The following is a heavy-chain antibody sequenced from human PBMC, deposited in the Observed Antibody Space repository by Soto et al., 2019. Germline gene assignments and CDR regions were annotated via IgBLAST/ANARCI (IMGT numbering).Heavy chain of an antibody. J-gene: IGHJ4*02. V-gene: IGHV3-53*05. CDR1: GFTVSNSY. Sequence: PGGSLRLSCAASGFTVSNSYMSWVRQTPGKGLEWVSIIYSGGSTYYADSVKGRFTISRDNSKNTLYLQMDSLRAEDTAVYYCAKGEVRGIIPSYFDYWGLGTLVTVSS. D-gene: IGHD3-10*01. CDR2: IYSGGST. CDR3: AKGEVRGIIPSYFDY.